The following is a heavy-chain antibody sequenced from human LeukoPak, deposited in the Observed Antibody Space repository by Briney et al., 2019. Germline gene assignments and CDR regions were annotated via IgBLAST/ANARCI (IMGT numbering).Heavy chain of an antibody. Sequence: SETLSLTCTVSGGSISYYYWSWIRQPPGKGLEWIGYIYYSGSTNYNPSLKSRVTISVDTSKNQFSLKLSSVTAADTAVYYCASTLFGYHEVTASYYFDYWGQGTLVTVSS. D-gene: IGHD2-21*02. J-gene: IGHJ4*02. V-gene: IGHV4-59*01. CDR2: IYYSGST. CDR3: ASTLFGYHEVTASYYFDY. CDR1: GGSISYYY.